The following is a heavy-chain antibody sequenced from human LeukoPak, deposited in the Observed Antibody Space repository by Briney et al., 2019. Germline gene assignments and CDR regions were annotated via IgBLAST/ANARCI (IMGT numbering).Heavy chain of an antibody. CDR2: ISARGGST. Sequence: PGGSLRLSCAVSGLTFSSYAMSWVRQAPGKGLEWVSGISARGGSTYNADLVKGRFTISRDNSKNTLYLQMNSLRAEDTAVYYCARAGDTALGAVDYWGQGTLVTVSS. CDR1: GLTFSSYA. D-gene: IGHD5-18*01. V-gene: IGHV3-23*01. CDR3: ARAGDTALGAVDY. J-gene: IGHJ4*02.